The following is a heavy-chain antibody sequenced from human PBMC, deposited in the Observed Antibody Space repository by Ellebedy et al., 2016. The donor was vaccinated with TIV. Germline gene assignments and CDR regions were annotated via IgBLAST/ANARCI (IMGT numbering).Heavy chain of an antibody. CDR1: GFTFSSYA. Sequence: PGGSLRLSCAASGFTFSSYAIHWVRQAPGKGLEWVAVIWYDGSNKYYADSVKGRFTISRDNSKNTLYLQMNSLRAEDTAVYYCARASGYYPYYFDYWGQGTLVTVSS. CDR3: ARASGYYPYYFDY. J-gene: IGHJ4*02. D-gene: IGHD3-22*01. V-gene: IGHV3-33*01. CDR2: IWYDGSNK.